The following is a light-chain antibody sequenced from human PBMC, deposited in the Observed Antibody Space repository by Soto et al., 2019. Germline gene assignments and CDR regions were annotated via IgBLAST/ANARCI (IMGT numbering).Light chain of an antibody. CDR2: RDN. CDR1: SSNIGSNY. Sequence: QPVLTQPPSASGTPGQRVTISCSGSSSNIGSNYVSWYQQLPGTAPKLLMYRDNHRPSGVPDRFSGSRSGTSASLAISGLRSDDEADYYCAAWDGSLSGLYVFGTGTKLTVL. J-gene: IGLJ1*01. V-gene: IGLV1-47*01. CDR3: AAWDGSLSGLYV.